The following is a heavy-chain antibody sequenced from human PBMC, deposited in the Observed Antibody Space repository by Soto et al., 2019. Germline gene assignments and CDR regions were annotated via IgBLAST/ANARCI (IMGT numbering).Heavy chain of an antibody. CDR1: GFTVSSNY. V-gene: IGHV3-53*01. CDR3: ARELDDFWSGYYRGNYYYYGMDI. J-gene: IGHJ6*02. D-gene: IGHD3-3*01. Sequence: LRLSCAASGFTVSSNYMSWVRQAPGKGLEWVSVIYSGGSTYYADSVKGRFTISRDNSKNTLYLQMNSLRAEDTAVYYCARELDDFWSGYYRGNYYYYGMDIWGQGTTVTVSS. CDR2: IYSGGST.